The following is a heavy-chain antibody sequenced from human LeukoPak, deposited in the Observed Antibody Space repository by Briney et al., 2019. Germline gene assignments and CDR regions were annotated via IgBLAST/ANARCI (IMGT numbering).Heavy chain of an antibody. D-gene: IGHD3-10*01. V-gene: IGHV3-30*04. Sequence: PGGSLRLSCAASGFTFSSYAMHWVRQAPGKGLEWVAVISYDGSNKYYADSVKGRFTISRDNSKNTLYLQMNSLRAEDTAVYYCAREFRGSGSYYNERDAFDIWGQGTMVTVSS. CDR1: GFTFSSYA. CDR2: ISYDGSNK. CDR3: AREFRGSGSYYNERDAFDI. J-gene: IGHJ3*02.